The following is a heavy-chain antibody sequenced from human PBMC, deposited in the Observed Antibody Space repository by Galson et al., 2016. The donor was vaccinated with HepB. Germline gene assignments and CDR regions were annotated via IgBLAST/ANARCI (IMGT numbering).Heavy chain of an antibody. CDR2: IHYSGST. D-gene: IGHD1-26*01. Sequence: SETLSLTCTVSGGSISRSAYYWGWIRQPPGKGLEWIGSIHYSGSTSYSVSLKSRVTISVDTSKNQFSLNLRSVTAADTAVYYCARHSGVSSVTYQGIDYWGQGTLVTVSS. V-gene: IGHV4-39*01. CDR3: ARHSGVSSVTYQGIDY. J-gene: IGHJ4*02. CDR1: GGSISRSAYY.